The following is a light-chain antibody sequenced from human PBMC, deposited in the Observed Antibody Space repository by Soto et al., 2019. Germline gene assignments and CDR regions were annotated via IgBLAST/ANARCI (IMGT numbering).Light chain of an antibody. J-gene: IGKJ1*01. CDR2: LGS. CDR1: QSLLHSNGYNY. Sequence: DIVMTQSPLSLPVTPGEPASISCRSSQSLLHSNGYNYLDWYLQKPGQSPQLLIYLGSNRASGVPDRFSESGAGTDFTLKISRVEAEDVGVYYCMQALQTPWTFGQGTKVEIK. CDR3: MQALQTPWT. V-gene: IGKV2-28*01.